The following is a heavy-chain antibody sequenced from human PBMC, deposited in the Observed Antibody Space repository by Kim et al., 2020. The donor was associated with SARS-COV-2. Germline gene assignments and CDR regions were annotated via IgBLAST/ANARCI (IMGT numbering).Heavy chain of an antibody. CDR3: ARWNWDGSGWGLDY. V-gene: IGHV3-7*03. D-gene: IGHD6-19*01. Sequence: GGSLRLSCAASGFTFSNFYMSWVRQTPGQGLEWVANIRQDGGDIFYVDSVKGRFTMSRDNAKNSLFLQMNSLRAEDTAVYYCARWNWDGSGWGLDYWGQG. CDR2: IRQDGGDI. CDR1: GFTFSNFY. J-gene: IGHJ4*02.